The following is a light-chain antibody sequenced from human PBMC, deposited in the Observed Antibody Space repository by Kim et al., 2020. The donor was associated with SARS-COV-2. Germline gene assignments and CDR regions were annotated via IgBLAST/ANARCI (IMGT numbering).Light chain of an antibody. CDR3: QQCYNYLYS. CDR1: QTMTNY. V-gene: IGKV1-39*01. Sequence: DIHMTQSPSSLSASVGDRATITCRASQTMTNYLNWYQQKPGKAPRLLIYSVSKLQTGVPSRFSGGGSGTEFTLTISGLQPVNFATCIRQQCYNYLYSFGWEVKLHIK. CDR2: SVS. J-gene: IGKJ2*03.